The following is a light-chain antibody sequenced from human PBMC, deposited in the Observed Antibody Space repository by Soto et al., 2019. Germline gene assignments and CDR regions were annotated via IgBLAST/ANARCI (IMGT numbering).Light chain of an antibody. J-gene: IGLJ1*01. CDR2: EDS. Sequence: QSALTQPASVSGSPGQSITISCTGTINDIGSYNLVSWYQQHPGKAPQLIISEDSKRPSGISNRFSGSKSAFTASLTNSALQAEDEADYYCCSYAGSSTYVFGSGTKVTVL. CDR3: CSYAGSSTYV. V-gene: IGLV2-23*01. CDR1: INDIGSYNL.